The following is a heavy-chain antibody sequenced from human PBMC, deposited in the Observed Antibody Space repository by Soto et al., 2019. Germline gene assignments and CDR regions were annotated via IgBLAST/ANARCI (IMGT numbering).Heavy chain of an antibody. J-gene: IGHJ4*02. CDR3: ARAPVVVIAAAYFDS. CDR1: DYAFTSYT. Sequence: QVQLVQSGAEVKKPGASVKVSCKASDYAFTSYTITWVRQAPGQGLEWMGWISPYNGNTDYAQKLQGRVNMTTDTSTSTAYMELRSLRSDDTAVYYCARAPVVVIAAAYFDSWGQGTLVTVSS. CDR2: ISPYNGNT. D-gene: IGHD2-15*01. V-gene: IGHV1-18*01.